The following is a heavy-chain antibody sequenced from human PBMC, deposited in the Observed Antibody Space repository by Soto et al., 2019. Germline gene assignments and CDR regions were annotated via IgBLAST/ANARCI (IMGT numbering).Heavy chain of an antibody. Sequence: SETLSLTCTASGGSIGSSSYYWGWIRQPPGKGLEWIGSIYYSGSTYYNPSLKSRVTISVDTSKNQFSLKLSSVTAADTAVYYCARDKKGTDILTGPNTYYGMDVWGQGTTVT. CDR1: GGSIGSSSYY. CDR3: ARDKKGTDILTGPNTYYGMDV. J-gene: IGHJ6*02. CDR2: IYYSGST. V-gene: IGHV4-39*02. D-gene: IGHD3-9*01.